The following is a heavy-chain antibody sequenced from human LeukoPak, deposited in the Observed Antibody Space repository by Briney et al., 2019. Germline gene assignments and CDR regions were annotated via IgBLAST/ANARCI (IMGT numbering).Heavy chain of an antibody. J-gene: IGHJ4*02. CDR2: ISASGGTT. D-gene: IGHD2-15*01. CDR3: AKGGGGHCSGGFCSNFDY. V-gene: IGHV3-23*01. CDR1: GFTFNTYA. Sequence: GGSLRVSCAASGFTFNTYAMNWVRQAQGKGLEWVSGISASGGTTYYADSVKGRFTISRDNSKMTLYLQMNSLRGEDTALYYCAKGGGGHCSGGFCSNFDYWGQGALVTVSA.